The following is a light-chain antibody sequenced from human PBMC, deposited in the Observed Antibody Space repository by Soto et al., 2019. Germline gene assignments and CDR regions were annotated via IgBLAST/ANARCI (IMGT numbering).Light chain of an antibody. CDR3: QQYGTSPWT. CDR2: GAS. Sequence: EVVLTQSPGTLSLSPGERATLSCRASQSVSRNYLAWYQQNPGQTPRLLIYGASSRAAGTPDRFSGSGSGTDFSLAISRLEPEDFAVYYCQQYGTSPWTFGQGTKVDI. CDR1: QSVSRNY. J-gene: IGKJ1*01. V-gene: IGKV3-20*01.